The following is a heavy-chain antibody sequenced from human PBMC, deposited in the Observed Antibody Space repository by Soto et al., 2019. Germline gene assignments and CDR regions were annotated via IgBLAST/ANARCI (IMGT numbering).Heavy chain of an antibody. V-gene: IGHV4-31*03. CDR2: IYYSGST. J-gene: IGHJ6*02. CDR1: GGSISSGGYY. CDR3: ARITIYGSAPYYYYYGMDV. D-gene: IGHD3-10*01. Sequence: PSETLSLTCTVSGGSISSGGYYWSWIRQHPGKGLEWIGYIYYSGSTYYDPSLKSRVTISVDTSKNQFSLKLSSVTAADTAVYYCARITIYGSAPYYYYYGMDVWGQGTTVTVSS.